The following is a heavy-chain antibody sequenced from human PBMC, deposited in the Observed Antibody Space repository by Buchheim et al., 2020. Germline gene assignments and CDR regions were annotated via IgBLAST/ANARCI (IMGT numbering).Heavy chain of an antibody. J-gene: IGHJ6*02. D-gene: IGHD5-12*01. CDR3: ANWKVQRGYSGYDYYYGMDV. V-gene: IGHV3-30-3*01. CDR1: GFTFSSYA. Sequence: QVQLVESGGGVVQPGRSLRLSCAASGFTFSSYAMHWVRQAPGKGLEWVAVISYDGSNKYYADSVKGRFTISRDNSKNTLYLQMNSLRAEDTAVYYCANWKVQRGYSGYDYYYGMDVWGQGTT. CDR2: ISYDGSNK.